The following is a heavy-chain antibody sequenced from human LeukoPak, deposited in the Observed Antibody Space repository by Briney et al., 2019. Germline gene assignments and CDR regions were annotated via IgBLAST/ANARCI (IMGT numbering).Heavy chain of an antibody. CDR3: ARVGGVVVAATDYYYMDV. CDR2: ISSSSSYI. J-gene: IGHJ6*03. CDR1: GFTFSSYS. V-gene: IGHV3-21*01. D-gene: IGHD2-15*01. Sequence: GGSLRLSCAASGFTFSSYSMNWVRQAPGKGLEWVSSISSSSSYIYYADSVKGRFTISRDNAKNSLYLQMNSLRAEDTAVYYCARVGGVVVAATDYYYMDVWGKGTTVTISS.